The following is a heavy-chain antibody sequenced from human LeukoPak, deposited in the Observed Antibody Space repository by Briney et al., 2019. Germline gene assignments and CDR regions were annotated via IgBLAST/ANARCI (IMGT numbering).Heavy chain of an antibody. V-gene: IGHV4-31*03. D-gene: IGHD1-14*01. CDR2: RHYSGTT. Sequence: PSETLSLTCTVSGGSISSGNYYWTWIRQHPEKGLERIGHRHYSGTTYYNPSLKSRVTMSVDTSKDQFSLKLDSVTAADTAVYYCARFSNNHGVKFDYWGQGTLVPVFS. J-gene: IGHJ4*02. CDR1: GGSISSGNYY. CDR3: ARFSNNHGVKFDY.